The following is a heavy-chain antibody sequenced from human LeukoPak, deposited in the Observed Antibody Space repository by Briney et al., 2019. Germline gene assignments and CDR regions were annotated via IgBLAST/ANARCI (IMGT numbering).Heavy chain of an antibody. D-gene: IGHD3-10*01. V-gene: IGHV3-64*01. J-gene: IGHJ4*02. CDR3: ARGVRGVIITSPFDY. CDR1: GFTFSSYA. Sequence: PGGSLRLSCAASGFTFSSYAMHWVRQAPGKGLEYVSAISSNGGSTYYANSVKGRFTISRDNSKNTLYLQMGSLRAEDMAVYYCARGVRGVIITSPFDYWGQGTLVTVSS. CDR2: ISSNGGST.